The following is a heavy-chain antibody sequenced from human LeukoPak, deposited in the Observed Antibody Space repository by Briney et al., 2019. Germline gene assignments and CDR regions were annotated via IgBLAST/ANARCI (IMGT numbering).Heavy chain of an antibody. CDR3: ARPTDSSGYLDYFDY. J-gene: IGHJ4*02. V-gene: IGHV5-51*01. CDR2: IYPRDSRT. CDR1: GYSFSSYW. Sequence: GESLKISCKGSGYSFSSYWIAWVRQIPGKGLEWMGVIYPRDSRTTYSPSFQDQVTISADKSISTAYLQWSSLKDSDAAMYYCARPTDSSGYLDYFDYWGQGTLVTVSS. D-gene: IGHD3-22*01.